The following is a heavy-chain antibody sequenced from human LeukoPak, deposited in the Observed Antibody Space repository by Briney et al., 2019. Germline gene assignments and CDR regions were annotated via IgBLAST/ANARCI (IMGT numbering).Heavy chain of an antibody. CDR1: GYTFTSYG. D-gene: IGHD6-19*01. CDR3: ARDIAYSSGLTKYNAFDI. CDR2: ISAYNGNT. J-gene: IGHJ3*02. V-gene: IGHV1-18*01. Sequence: ASVKVSCKASGYTFTSYGISWVRQAPGQGLEWMGWISAYNGNTNYAQKFQGRVTMTRDTSISTAYMELSGLRSDDTAVYYCARDIAYSSGLTKYNAFDIWGQGTMVTVSS.